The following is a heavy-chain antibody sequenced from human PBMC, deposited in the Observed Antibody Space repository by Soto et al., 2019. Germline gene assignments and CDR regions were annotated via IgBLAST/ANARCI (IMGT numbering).Heavy chain of an antibody. D-gene: IGHD3-10*01. CDR2: ISRSSTGI. J-gene: IGHJ6*02. Sequence: EVQLVESGGGLVQPGGSLRLSCAASGVTFSLYSMSLVRQAPGKGLEWVSYISRSSTGIHYADSVKGRFTISRDDATTSMHLQMNSWRDGETAVYCCARAVTWGLDVWGQGTTVSIAS. V-gene: IGHV3-48*02. CDR3: ARAVTWGLDV. CDR1: GVTFSLYS.